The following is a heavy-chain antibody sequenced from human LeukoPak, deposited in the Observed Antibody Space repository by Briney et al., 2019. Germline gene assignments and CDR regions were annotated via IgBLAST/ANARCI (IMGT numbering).Heavy chain of an antibody. Sequence: PSETLSLTCTVSGGSISSYYWSWIRQPPGKGLEWIGYIYYSGSTNYNPSLKSRVTISVDTSKNQFSLKLSSVTAADTAVYYCASFTVTTLGGWFDPWGQGTLVTVSS. D-gene: IGHD4-17*01. CDR1: GGSISSYY. V-gene: IGHV4-59*01. J-gene: IGHJ5*02. CDR3: ASFTVTTLGGWFDP. CDR2: IYYSGST.